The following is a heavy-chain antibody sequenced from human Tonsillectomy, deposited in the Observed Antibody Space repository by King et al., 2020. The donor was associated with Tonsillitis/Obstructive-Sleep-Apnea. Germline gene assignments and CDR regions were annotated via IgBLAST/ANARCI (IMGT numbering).Heavy chain of an antibody. J-gene: IGHJ6*03. CDR3: AREAGTTDDYYYYYMDV. CDR2: IIPIFVTA. V-gene: IGHV1-69*01. D-gene: IGHD1-7*01. Sequence: VQLVESGAEVKKPGSSVKVSCKASGGTFSSYAISWVRQAPGQGLEWMGGIIPIFVTANYAQKFQGIVTITADESTSTAYMELRRLRSEDTAVYYCAREAGTTDDYYYYYMDVWGKGTTVTVSS. CDR1: GGTFSSYA.